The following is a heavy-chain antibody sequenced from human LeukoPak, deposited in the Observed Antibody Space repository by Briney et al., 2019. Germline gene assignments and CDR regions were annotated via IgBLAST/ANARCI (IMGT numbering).Heavy chain of an antibody. CDR3: ASGHYYDY. CDR2: ISSGASTI. J-gene: IGHJ4*02. Sequence: GGSLRLSCAASGFTFSDYSMNWVRQAPGKGLEWVSYISSGASTIYYADSVKGRFTISIDNAKNSLYLQMNSLREEDTAVYYCASGHYYDYWGQGALVTVSS. D-gene: IGHD3-22*01. V-gene: IGHV3-48*02. CDR1: GFTFSDYS.